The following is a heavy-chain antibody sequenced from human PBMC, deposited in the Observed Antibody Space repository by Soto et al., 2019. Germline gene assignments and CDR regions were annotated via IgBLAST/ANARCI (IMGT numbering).Heavy chain of an antibody. CDR1: GFTFSSYA. Sequence: EVQLVESGGGLVQPGGSLRLSCSASGFTFSSYAMHWVRQAPGKGLEYVSAISSNGGSTYYAESVKGRFTISRDNSKSTLYLQRSSLRAEDTAVYYCVKGRGTRIRGPFDYWGQGTLVTVSS. CDR3: VKGRGTRIRGPFDY. D-gene: IGHD1-1*01. V-gene: IGHV3-64D*06. J-gene: IGHJ4*02. CDR2: ISSNGGST.